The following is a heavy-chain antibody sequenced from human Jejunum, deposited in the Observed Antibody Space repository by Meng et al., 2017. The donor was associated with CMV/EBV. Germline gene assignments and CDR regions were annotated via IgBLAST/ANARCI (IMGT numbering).Heavy chain of an antibody. CDR1: FTTYW. CDR2: INPGDSDT. J-gene: IGHJ5*02. Sequence: FTTYWIGWVRQMAGKGPEWMGIINPGDSDTRYSPSFQGQVTISADKSISTAYLQWSSLKASDTAMYYCARGAGRITIFGVVISWFDPWGQGTLVTVSS. CDR3: ARGAGRITIFGVVISWFDP. D-gene: IGHD3-3*01. V-gene: IGHV5-51*01.